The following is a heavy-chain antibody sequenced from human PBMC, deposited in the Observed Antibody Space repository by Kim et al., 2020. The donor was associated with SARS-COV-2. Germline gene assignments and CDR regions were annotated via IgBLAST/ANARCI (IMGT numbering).Heavy chain of an antibody. J-gene: IGHJ4*02. D-gene: IGHD1-26*01. Sequence: YSPSLTSRLTITKDTSKNQVVLTMTNMDPVDTATYYCAHRRGLVGAYDYWGQGTLVTVSS. CDR3: AHRRGLVGAYDY. V-gene: IGHV2-5*01.